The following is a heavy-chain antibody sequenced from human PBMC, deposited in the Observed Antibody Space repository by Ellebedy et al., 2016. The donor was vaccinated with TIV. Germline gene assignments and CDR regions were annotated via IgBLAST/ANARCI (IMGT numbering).Heavy chain of an antibody. CDR2: IIPIFGTA. Sequence: AASVKVSCKASGGTFSSYAISWVRQAPGQGLEWMGGIIPIFGTANYAQKFQGRVTITADESTSTAYMELSSLRSEDTAVYYCARDLSGWYSYWGQGTLVTVSS. CDR3: ARDLSGWYSY. CDR1: GGTFSSYA. J-gene: IGHJ4*02. V-gene: IGHV1-69*13. D-gene: IGHD6-19*01.